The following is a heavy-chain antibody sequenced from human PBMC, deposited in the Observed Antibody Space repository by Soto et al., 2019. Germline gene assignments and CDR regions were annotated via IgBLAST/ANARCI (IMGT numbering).Heavy chain of an antibody. CDR1: GYAFTSYG. V-gene: IGHV1-18*04. Sequence: SWKVSCKASGYAFTSYGISWVRQAPGQGLEWMGWISAYNGNTNYAQKLQGRVTMTTDTSTSTVYMELRSLRSDDTAVYYCARDPGIAAAGTTYCYYGMDFWGQGPTVTVSS. J-gene: IGHJ6*02. CDR2: ISAYNGNT. CDR3: ARDPGIAAAGTTYCYYGMDF. D-gene: IGHD6-13*01.